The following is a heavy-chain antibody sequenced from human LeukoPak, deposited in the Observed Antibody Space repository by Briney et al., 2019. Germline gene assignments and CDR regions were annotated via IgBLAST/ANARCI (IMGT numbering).Heavy chain of an antibody. CDR3: ARELGAFDI. V-gene: IGHV3-21*01. D-gene: IGHD7-27*01. Sequence: PGGSLRLSCAASGFTVTSNHMNWVRQAPGKGLEWVSSISSSSSYIYYADSLKGRFTISRDNAKNSLYLQMNSLRAEDTAVYYCARELGAFDIWGQGTMVTVSS. J-gene: IGHJ3*02. CDR2: ISSSSSYI. CDR1: GFTVTSNH.